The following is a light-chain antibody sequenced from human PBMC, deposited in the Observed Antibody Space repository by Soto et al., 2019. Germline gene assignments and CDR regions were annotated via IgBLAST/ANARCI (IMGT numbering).Light chain of an antibody. V-gene: IGKV3D-15*01. CDR3: QQYSTLWT. CDR1: QSVSSY. J-gene: IGKJ1*01. CDR2: DAS. Sequence: EIVMTQSPGTLSLSPGERATLSCRASQSVSSYLAWYQQKPGQAPRLLIYDASNRATGIPARFSGSGSGTEFTLTISSLQPDDFAAYYCQQYSTLWTFGQGTKVDIK.